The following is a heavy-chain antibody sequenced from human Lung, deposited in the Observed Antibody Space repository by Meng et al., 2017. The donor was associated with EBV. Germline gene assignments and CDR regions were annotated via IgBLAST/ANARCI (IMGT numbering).Heavy chain of an antibody. J-gene: IGHJ4*02. CDR1: GGSISGSNW. CDR3: ARGKLSGYRYFDY. D-gene: IGHD3-3*01. CDR2: IYHSGST. Sequence: GSGPGLVKPSGTLPLTCAVSGGSISGSNWWSWVRQPPGKGLEWIGEIYHSGSTNYNPSLKSRVTISVDKSKNQFSLKLSSVTAADTAVYYCARGKLSGYRYFDYWGQGTLVTVSS. V-gene: IGHV4-4*02.